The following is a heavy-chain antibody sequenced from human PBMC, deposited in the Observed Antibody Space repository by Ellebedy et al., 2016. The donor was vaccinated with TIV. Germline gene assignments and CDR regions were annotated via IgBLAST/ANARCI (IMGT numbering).Heavy chain of an antibody. CDR2: ISYDGSNK. D-gene: IGHD7-27*01. Sequence: GESLKISCAASGFSFSSYPMNWVRQAPGKGLEWVAVISYDGSNKYYADSVKGRFTTSRDNSKNTLYLQMNSLRAEDTAVYYCAKDLGWQTNAFDIWGQGTMVTVSS. CDR1: GFSFSSYP. CDR3: AKDLGWQTNAFDI. J-gene: IGHJ3*02. V-gene: IGHV3-30*18.